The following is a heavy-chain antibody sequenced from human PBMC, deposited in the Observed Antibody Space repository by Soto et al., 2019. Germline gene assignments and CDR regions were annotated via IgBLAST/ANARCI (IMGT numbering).Heavy chain of an antibody. V-gene: IGHV3-7*01. D-gene: IGHD5-18*01. J-gene: IGHJ5*02. CDR2: IKQDGSEK. CDR3: AREERPRIVFFGYRGGGWFDP. Sequence: GGSLRLSCAASGFTFSSYWMSWVRQAPGKGLEWVANIKQDGSEKYYVDSVKGRFTISRDNAKNSLYLQMNSLRAEDTAVYYWAREERPRIVFFGYRGGGWFDPWGQGTLVTVSS. CDR1: GFTFSSYW.